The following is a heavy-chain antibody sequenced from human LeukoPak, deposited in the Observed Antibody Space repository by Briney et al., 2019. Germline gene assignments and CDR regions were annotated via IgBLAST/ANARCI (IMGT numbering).Heavy chain of an antibody. D-gene: IGHD3-10*01. J-gene: IGHJ3*02. Sequence: ASVKVSCKASGYTFTSYDINWVRQATGQGLEWMGWMNPNSGNTGYAQKFQGRVTITTDESTSTAYMELSSLRSEDTAVYYCARERGEDAFDIWGQGTMVTVSS. CDR2: MNPNSGNT. CDR1: GYTFTSYD. V-gene: IGHV1-8*01. CDR3: ARERGEDAFDI.